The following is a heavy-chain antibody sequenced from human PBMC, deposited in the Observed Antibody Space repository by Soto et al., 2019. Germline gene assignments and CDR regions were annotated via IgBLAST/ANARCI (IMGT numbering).Heavy chain of an antibody. CDR3: ARADSNIAALDI. Sequence: ASVKVSCKASGYTFTSYAMHWVRQAPGQRLEWMGWINAGNGNTKYSQKFQGRVTITRDTSASTAYMELSSLRSEDTAVYYCARADSNIAALDIWGQGTMVTVSS. CDR1: GYTFTSYA. CDR2: INAGNGNT. V-gene: IGHV1-3*01. D-gene: IGHD6-13*01. J-gene: IGHJ3*02.